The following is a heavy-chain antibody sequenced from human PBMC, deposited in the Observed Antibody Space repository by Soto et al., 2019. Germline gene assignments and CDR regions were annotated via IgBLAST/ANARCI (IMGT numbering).Heavy chain of an antibody. CDR1: GYTFTRNA. CDR3: ARVGYYYDSSGYYLSFDY. D-gene: IGHD3-22*01. Sequence: ASVKVSCKASGYTFTRNAIHWVRQAPGQRLEWIGKIDAGNGNTGYAQKFQGRVTMTRNTSISTAYMELSSLRSEDTAVYYCARVGYYYDSSGYYLSFDYWGQGTLVTVSS. CDR2: IDAGNGNT. J-gene: IGHJ4*02. V-gene: IGHV1-8*01.